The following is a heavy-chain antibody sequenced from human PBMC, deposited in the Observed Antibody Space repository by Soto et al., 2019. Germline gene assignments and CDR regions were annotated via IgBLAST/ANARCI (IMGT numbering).Heavy chain of an antibody. CDR1: GFTFSDYY. V-gene: IGHV3-11*01. Sequence: GGSLRLSCAASGFTFSDYYMSWIRQAPGKGLEWVSYISSSGSTIYYADSVKGRFTISRDNAKNSLYLQMNSLRAEDTAVYYCAREKQPTIPYYYYYMDVWGKGTTVTVSS. J-gene: IGHJ6*03. CDR3: AREKQPTIPYYYYYMDV. D-gene: IGHD6-13*01. CDR2: ISSSGSTI.